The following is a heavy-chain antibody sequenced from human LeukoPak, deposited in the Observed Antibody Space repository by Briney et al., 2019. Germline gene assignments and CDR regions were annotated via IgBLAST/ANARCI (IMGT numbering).Heavy chain of an antibody. D-gene: IGHD5-12*01. V-gene: IGHV4-59*08. Sequence: PSETLSLTCAVSGASISADYWIWIRQPPGKGLEWIGYIYYSGSTNYNPSLKSRVTISVDTSKNQFSLRLSSATAADTAMYYCARRVPSGFVDSWGQGTLVTVSS. J-gene: IGHJ4*02. CDR1: GASISADY. CDR3: ARRVPSGFVDS. CDR2: IYYSGST.